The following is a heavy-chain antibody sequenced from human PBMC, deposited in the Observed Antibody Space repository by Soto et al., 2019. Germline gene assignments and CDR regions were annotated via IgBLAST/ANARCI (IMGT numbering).Heavy chain of an antibody. D-gene: IGHD2-15*01. CDR3: ARIEAAQDDYYYGMYV. V-gene: IGHV4-59*01. CDR1: GGSISSYY. Sequence: SETLSLTCTVSGGSISSYYWSWIRQPPGKGLEWIGYIYYSGNTNYNPPLQSRVTISLDTSKNQFSLKMSSVTAADTAVYYCARIEAAQDDYYYGMYVWGQGTTVTVSS. J-gene: IGHJ6*02. CDR2: IYYSGNT.